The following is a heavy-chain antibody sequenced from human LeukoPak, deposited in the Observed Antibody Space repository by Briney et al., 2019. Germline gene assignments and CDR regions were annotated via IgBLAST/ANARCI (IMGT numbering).Heavy chain of an antibody. D-gene: IGHD5-12*01. V-gene: IGHV3-53*01. CDR3: ARVDYSNWFDP. CDR1: GFTVSSKY. J-gene: IGHJ5*02. CDR2: IYSGDTT. Sequence: GGSLRLSCAASGFTVSSKYMSWVRQAPGKGLERDSVIYSGDTTYYADSVTGRFTISRDSSKNTLYLKMNSLRVEATAVYYCARVDYSNWFDPWGQGTLVTVSS.